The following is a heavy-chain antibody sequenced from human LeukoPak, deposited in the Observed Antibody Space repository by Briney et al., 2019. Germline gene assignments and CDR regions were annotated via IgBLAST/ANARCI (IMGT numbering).Heavy chain of an antibody. CDR2: INSSDGGT. J-gene: IGHJ4*02. V-gene: IGHV1-46*01. CDR3: ASYGSGVQASFDY. D-gene: IGHD3-10*01. CDR1: GYTFTRYY. Sequence: GASVKVSCKASGYTFTRYYMHWVRQAPGQGLEWMGVINSSDGGTSYAQKFQGRVTMTRDTSTSTVYMELSGLRSEDTAVYYCASYGSGVQASFDYWGQGTLVTVSS.